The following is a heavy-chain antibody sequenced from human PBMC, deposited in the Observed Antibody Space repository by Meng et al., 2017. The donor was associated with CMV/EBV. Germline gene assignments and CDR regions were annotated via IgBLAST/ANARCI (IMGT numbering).Heavy chain of an antibody. CDR1: WFSLRTSGVG. D-gene: IGHD5-18*01. CDR2: IYWDDDK. J-gene: IGHJ4*02. Sequence: TLMLTRPKLWKPTQTLTLTCTLFWFSLRTSGVGVGWIRQPPGKALEWLALIYWDDDKRYSPSLKSRLTITKDTSKNQVVLTMTNMDPVDTATYYCAHRGSYGYHGYWGQGTLVTVSS. CDR3: AHRGSYGYHGY. V-gene: IGHV2-5*02.